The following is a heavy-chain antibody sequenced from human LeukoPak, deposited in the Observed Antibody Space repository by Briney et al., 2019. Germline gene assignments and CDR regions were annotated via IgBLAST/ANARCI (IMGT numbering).Heavy chain of an antibody. V-gene: IGHV4-30-4*01. CDR3: ARVTIVGALGS. CDR2: IYYSGST. J-gene: IGHJ5*02. D-gene: IGHD1-26*01. CDR1: GGSISSGDYY. Sequence: PSETLSLTCTVSGGSISSGDYYWSWIRQPPGKGLEWIGYIYYSGSTYYNPSLKSRVTISVDTSKNQFSLKLSSVTAADTAVYYCARVTIVGALGSWGQGTLVTVSS.